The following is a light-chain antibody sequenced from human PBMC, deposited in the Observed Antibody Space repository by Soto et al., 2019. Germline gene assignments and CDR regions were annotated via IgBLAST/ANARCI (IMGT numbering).Light chain of an antibody. J-gene: IGKJ2*03. CDR2: GGS. CDR3: QQFHSSRIYS. CDR1: QSVTSTY. V-gene: IGKV3-20*01. Sequence: EILLTQSPGTLSLSPGETATLSCRASQSVTSTYLAWYQQRPGQSPRLIIYGGSTRATGFPDRFSGGGSGKDVALAIYRLAPEESAVYDCHCQQFHSSRIYSFGQGNKLEI.